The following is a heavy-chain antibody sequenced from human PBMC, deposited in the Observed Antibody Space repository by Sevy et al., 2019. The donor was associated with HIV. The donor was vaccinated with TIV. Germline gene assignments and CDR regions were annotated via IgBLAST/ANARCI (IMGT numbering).Heavy chain of an antibody. D-gene: IGHD4-17*01. J-gene: IGHJ6*02. CDR2: ISYAGSNK. Sequence: GGSLRLSCAASGFMLSSYSVHWVRQAPGKGLEWVAVISYAGSNKYYAYSVKGRFTISRDNSKNTLYLQMNSLRAEDTAVYYCARDVAFTTEYSYGMDVWGQGTTVTVSS. CDR1: GFMLSSYS. CDR3: ARDVAFTTEYSYGMDV. V-gene: IGHV3-30-3*01.